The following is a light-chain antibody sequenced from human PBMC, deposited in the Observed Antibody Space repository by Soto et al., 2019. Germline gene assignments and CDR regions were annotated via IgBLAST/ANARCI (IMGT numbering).Light chain of an antibody. CDR2: DVS. J-gene: IGKJ5*01. Sequence: VQMTQSPSSLSASVGDRVTITCQASQDISNFLNWYHQAPGKAPQLLIYDVSNLQPGVASRFSGSGSGTDFTLTISSLEPEDFAVYYCQQRSNWPPITSGQGTRLEI. CDR1: QDISNF. V-gene: IGKV1-33*01. CDR3: QQRSNWPPIT.